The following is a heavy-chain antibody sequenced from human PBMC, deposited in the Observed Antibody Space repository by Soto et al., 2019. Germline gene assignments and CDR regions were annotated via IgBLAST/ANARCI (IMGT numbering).Heavy chain of an antibody. CDR1: GYTFTGYY. Sequence: QVQLVQSGAEVKKPGASVKVSCKASGYTFTGYYMHWVRQAPGQGLEWMGWINPNSGGTNYAQKFRGWGPMTRDTSISTAYMGRGSLSPAGPAVFSWGTGGGGDFDYWGQGTLVSVSS. CDR2: INPNSGGT. D-gene: IGHD3-16*01. CDR3: GTGGGGDFDY. J-gene: IGHJ4*02. V-gene: IGHV1-2*04.